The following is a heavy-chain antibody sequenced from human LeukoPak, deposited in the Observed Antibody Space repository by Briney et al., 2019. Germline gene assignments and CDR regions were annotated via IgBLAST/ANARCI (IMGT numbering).Heavy chain of an antibody. J-gene: IGHJ6*02. CDR1: GGSISSGSYY. CDR2: IYTSGST. CDR3: ARDSVAGTRAGGYYYYGMDV. V-gene: IGHV4-61*02. D-gene: IGHD6-19*01. Sequence: SQTLSLTCTVSGGSISSGSYYWSWIRQPAGKGLEWIGRIYTSGSTNYNPSLKSRVTISVDTSKNQFSLKLSSETAADTAVYYCARDSVAGTRAGGYYYYGMDVWGQGTTVTVSS.